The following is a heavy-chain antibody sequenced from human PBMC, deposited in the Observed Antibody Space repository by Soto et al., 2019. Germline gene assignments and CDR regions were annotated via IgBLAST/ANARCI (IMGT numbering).Heavy chain of an antibody. J-gene: IGHJ4*02. D-gene: IGHD6-13*01. CDR3: ARGRPKHSSSWAKSPADY. CDR2: IYYRGNA. V-gene: IGHV4-39*01. CDR1: DDSINSDKYY. Sequence: SETLSLTCSVSDDSINSDKYYWGWIRQPPGKGLEWIGSIYYRGNAYYNPSLQTRVTISLDKSRSQFSLKLSSVTAADTAVYYCARGRPKHSSSWAKSPADYWGQGTLVTVSS.